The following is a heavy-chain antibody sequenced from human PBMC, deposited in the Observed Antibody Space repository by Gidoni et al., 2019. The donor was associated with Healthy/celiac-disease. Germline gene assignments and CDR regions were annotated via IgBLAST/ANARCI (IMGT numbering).Heavy chain of an antibody. D-gene: IGHD3-22*01. CDR2: IIPIFGTA. CDR3: ARQGGYYDQLDY. V-gene: IGHV1-69*01. CDR1: GGPFSSHA. Sequence: QVQLVQSGAEVKKPGSSVKLSCEASGGPFSSHAISWVRQAAGQGLEWMGGIIPIFGTANDAQKFQGRVTITADESTSTAYMERSSLRSEDTAVYYCARQGGYYDQLDYWGQETLVTVSS. J-gene: IGHJ4*02.